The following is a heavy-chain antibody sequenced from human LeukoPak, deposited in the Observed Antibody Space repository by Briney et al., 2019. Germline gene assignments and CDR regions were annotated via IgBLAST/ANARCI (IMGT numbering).Heavy chain of an antibody. V-gene: IGHV1-8*01. Sequence: ASVKVSCKASGYTFTSYDINWVRQATGQGLEWMGWMNPNSGNTGYAQKFQGRVTMTRNTSMSTAYMELSSLTSDDKAVYYCARVGTSNGQIYYANPLFGYWGQGTLVTVSS. D-gene: IGHD2-2*01. CDR2: MNPNSGNT. CDR3: ARVGTSNGQIYYANPLFGY. J-gene: IGHJ4*02. CDR1: GYTFTSYD.